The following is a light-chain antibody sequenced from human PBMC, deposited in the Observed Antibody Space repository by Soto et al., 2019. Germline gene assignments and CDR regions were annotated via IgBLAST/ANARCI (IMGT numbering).Light chain of an antibody. CDR2: GNN. J-gene: IGLJ2*01. V-gene: IGLV1-44*01. Sequence: SVLTQPPSASGTPGQRVTISCSGSSSNIGSDTVNWYQQVPGTAPKLLIYGNNQRPSGVPDRFSGSKSGTSASLAIRGLQSEDEADYFCATWDDRLQGLVFGGGTKVTVL. CDR3: ATWDDRLQGLV. CDR1: SSNIGSDT.